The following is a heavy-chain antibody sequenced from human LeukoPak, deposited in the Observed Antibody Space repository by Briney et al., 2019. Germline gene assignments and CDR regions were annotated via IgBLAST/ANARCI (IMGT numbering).Heavy chain of an antibody. Sequence: SETLSLTCIVSGGSFSDYYWNWIRQSPGKGLEWIGYIYPSGSTDYNPSLKSRVTMSTDTSKNQISLKLTSVTAADTAVYFCARQATLLAGRLEAGGFDIWGRGTMVTVSS. CDR2: IYPSGST. V-gene: IGHV4-59*08. D-gene: IGHD3-3*01. CDR1: GGSFSDYY. CDR3: ARQATLLAGRLEAGGFDI. J-gene: IGHJ3*02.